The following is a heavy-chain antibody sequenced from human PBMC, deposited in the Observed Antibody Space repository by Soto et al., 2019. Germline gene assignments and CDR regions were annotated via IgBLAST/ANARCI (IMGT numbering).Heavy chain of an antibody. V-gene: IGHV1-18*01. J-gene: IGHJ5*02. CDR1: GYTFTSYG. Sequence: ASVKVSCKASGYTFTSYGISWVRQAPGQGLEWMGWISAYNGNTNYAQKLQGRVTMTTDTSTSTAYMELRSLRSDDTAVYYCARVRDIVVVVAATKSENWFDPWGQGTLVTVSS. CDR2: ISAYNGNT. CDR3: ARVRDIVVVVAATKSENWFDP. D-gene: IGHD2-15*01.